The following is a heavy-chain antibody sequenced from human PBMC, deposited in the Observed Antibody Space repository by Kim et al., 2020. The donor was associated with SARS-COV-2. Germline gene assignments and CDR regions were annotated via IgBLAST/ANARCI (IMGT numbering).Heavy chain of an antibody. CDR3: ARAGDYVMGDDAFDI. V-gene: IGHV3-74*01. Sequence: GGSLRLSCAASGFTFSSYWMHWVRQAPGKGLVWVSRINSDGSSTSYADSVKGRFTISRDNAKNTLYLQMNSLRAEDTAVYYCARAGDYVMGDDAFDIWGQGTMVTVSS. D-gene: IGHD4-17*01. J-gene: IGHJ3*02. CDR1: GFTFSSYW. CDR2: INSDGSST.